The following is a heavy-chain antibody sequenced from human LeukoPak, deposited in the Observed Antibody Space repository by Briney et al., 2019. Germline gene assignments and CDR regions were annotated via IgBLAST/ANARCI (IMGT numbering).Heavy chain of an antibody. CDR1: GYSFINND. CDR2: IIPILGIA. CDR3: ARNYYDSSGYPPDLKVLWFDP. J-gene: IGHJ5*02. Sequence: GASVKVSCKASGYSFINNDINWVRQAPGQGLEWMGRIIPILGIANYAQKFQGRVTITADKSTSTAYMELSSLRSEDTAVYYCARNYYDSSGYPPDLKVLWFDPWGQGTLVTVSS. D-gene: IGHD3-22*01. V-gene: IGHV1-69*04.